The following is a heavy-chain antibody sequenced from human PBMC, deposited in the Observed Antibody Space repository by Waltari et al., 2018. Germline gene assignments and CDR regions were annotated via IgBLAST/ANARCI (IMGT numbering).Heavy chain of an antibody. D-gene: IGHD6-13*01. CDR1: GYTFTGYY. CDR3: AREVSSSWSLMDV. Sequence: QVQLVQSGAEVQKPGASVKVSCKASGYTFTGYYMHWVRQAPGQGLEWMGRINPKSGGTNYAQKFQGRVTMTRDNSISTAYRELSRLRSDDTAVYYWAREVSSSWSLMDVWGQGTTVTVSS. V-gene: IGHV1-2*06. CDR2: INPKSGGT. J-gene: IGHJ6*02.